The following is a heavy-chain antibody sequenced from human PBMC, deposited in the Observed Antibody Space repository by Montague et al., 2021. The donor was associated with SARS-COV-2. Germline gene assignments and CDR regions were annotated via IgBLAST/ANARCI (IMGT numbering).Heavy chain of an antibody. D-gene: IGHD4-17*01. CDR1: GGSISSSSYY. J-gene: IGHJ5*02. V-gene: IGHV4-39*01. CDR3: AADYGERDWFDP. CDR2: IYYSGST. Sequence: SETLSLTSTVSGGSISSSSYYWGWIRQPPGKGLEWIGSIYYSGSTYYXPSLKSRVTISVDTSKNQFSLKLSSVTAADTAVYYCAADYGERDWFDPWGQGTLVTVSS.